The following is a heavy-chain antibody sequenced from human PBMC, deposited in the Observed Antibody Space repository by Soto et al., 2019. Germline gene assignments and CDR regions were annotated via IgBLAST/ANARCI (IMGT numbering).Heavy chain of an antibody. V-gene: IGHV3-74*01. D-gene: IGHD4-17*01. CDR3: ARSGPYGDYDY. CDR2: INNDGSST. J-gene: IGHJ4*02. CDR1: GFTFSSYW. Sequence: GGSLRLSCAASGFTFSSYWMHWVRQAPGKGLVWVSRINNDGSSTNYADSVKGRFTISRDNAKNTLYLQMNSLRAEDTAVYYCARSGPYGDYDYWGQGTLVTVSS.